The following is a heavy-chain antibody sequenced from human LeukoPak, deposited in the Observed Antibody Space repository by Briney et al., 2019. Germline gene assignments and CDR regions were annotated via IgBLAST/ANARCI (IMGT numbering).Heavy chain of an antibody. CDR3: ASQWLAPFDY. D-gene: IGHD6-19*01. V-gene: IGHV3-30*03. CDR1: GFTFSSYG. J-gene: IGHJ4*02. CDR2: ISYDGSNK. Sequence: RPGGSLRLSCAGSGFTFSSYGMHWVRQAPGKGLEWVAVISYDGSNKYYADSVKGRFTISRDNSKNTLYLQMNSLRAEDTAVHYCASQWLAPFDYWGQGTLVTVSS.